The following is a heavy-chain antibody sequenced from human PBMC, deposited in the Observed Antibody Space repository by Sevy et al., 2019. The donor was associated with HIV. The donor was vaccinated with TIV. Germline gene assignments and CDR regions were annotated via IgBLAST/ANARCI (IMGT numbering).Heavy chain of an antibody. CDR2: INPESGDT. CDR3: ARGLLVSYYDFWKRAPDY. D-gene: IGHD3-3*01. V-gene: IGHV1-2*02. J-gene: IGHJ4*02. Sequence: ASVKVSCKASGYIFSGYYFYWVRQAPGQGLELMGWINPESGDTNYARKFQGRVTMTRDTSVTTAYMTLSRLKSNDTALYYCARGLLVSYYDFWKRAPDYWGQGTLVTVSS. CDR1: GYIFSGYY.